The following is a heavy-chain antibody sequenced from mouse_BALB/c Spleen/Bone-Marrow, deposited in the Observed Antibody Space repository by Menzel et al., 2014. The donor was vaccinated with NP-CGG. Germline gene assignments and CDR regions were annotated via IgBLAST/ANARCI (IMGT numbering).Heavy chain of an antibody. CDR2: INPDSSTI. CDR3: ARLGYYGGFAY. CDR1: GFGFXGFW. V-gene: IGHV4-1*02. D-gene: IGHD2-3*01. Sequence: EVQLVESGGGLVQPGGSLKLSCAASGFGFXGFWMGWVRQAPGKGLEWIGEINPDSSTINYTPSLKDRFIISRDNAKNTLYLQMSKVRSEDTALYYCARLGYYGGFAYWGQGTLVTVSA. J-gene: IGHJ3*01.